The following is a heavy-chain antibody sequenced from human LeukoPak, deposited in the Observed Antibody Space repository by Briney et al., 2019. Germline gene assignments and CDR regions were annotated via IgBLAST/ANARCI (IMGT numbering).Heavy chain of an antibody. V-gene: IGHV3-9*01. J-gene: IGHJ4*02. Sequence: GGSLRLSCSASGFPFNTYATHWVRQPPGKGLEWVSGISWNSGSIDYADSVKGRFTISRDNAKNSLYLQMNSLRVEDTAFYYCAKDNRRHYTSGPNPDSLHWGQGALVTVSS. CDR1: GFPFNTYA. D-gene: IGHD6-19*01. CDR3: AKDNRRHYTSGPNPDSLH. CDR2: ISWNSGSI.